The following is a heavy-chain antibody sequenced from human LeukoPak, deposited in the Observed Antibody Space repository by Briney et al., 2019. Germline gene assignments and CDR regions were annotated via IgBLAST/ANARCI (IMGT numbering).Heavy chain of an antibody. CDR1: GGSISSYY. Sequence: PSETLSLTCTVSGGSISSYYWSWIRQPPGKGLEWIAYISDIGSINYNPSLKSRVTISLDTSKNQFSLKLSSVTAADTAVYFCTRSGLTGMRKYPRADYYYYGMDVWGQGTAVTVSS. V-gene: IGHV4-59*12. CDR2: ISDIGSI. D-gene: IGHD1-14*01. J-gene: IGHJ6*02. CDR3: TRSGLTGMRKYPRADYYYYGMDV.